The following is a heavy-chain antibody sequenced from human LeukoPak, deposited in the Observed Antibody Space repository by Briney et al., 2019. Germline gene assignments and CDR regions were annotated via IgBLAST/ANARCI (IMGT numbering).Heavy chain of an antibody. CDR1: GFPFSSYA. D-gene: IGHD3-10*01. CDR2: IIASGGTT. V-gene: IGHV3-23*01. Sequence: SGGSLRLSCAASGFPFSSYAMSRFRQTPGKGLEWVSSIIASGGTTYYADPVKGRFTISRDNSKNTVYLQMNTLRAEDTAVYYCAKGAGGSYGLYYFDYWGQGALVTVSS. CDR3: AKGAGGSYGLYYFDY. J-gene: IGHJ4*02.